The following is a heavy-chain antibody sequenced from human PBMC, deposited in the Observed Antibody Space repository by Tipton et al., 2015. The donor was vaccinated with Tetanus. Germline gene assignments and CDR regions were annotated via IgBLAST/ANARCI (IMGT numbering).Heavy chain of an antibody. CDR3: ARRRSAILSGSYHWYFDI. CDR1: GYNFTIYW. Sequence: QSGAEVKKPGESLKISCKPSGYNFTIYWIGWVRQMPGKGLEWMGVINPTDYQTSYNPSFEGQVTISADRSINTAYLQWSSLQTSDTAMYFWARRRSAILSGSYHWYFDIWGRGTLVTVPS. D-gene: IGHD3-9*01. J-gene: IGHJ2*01. CDR2: INPTDYQT. V-gene: IGHV5-51*01.